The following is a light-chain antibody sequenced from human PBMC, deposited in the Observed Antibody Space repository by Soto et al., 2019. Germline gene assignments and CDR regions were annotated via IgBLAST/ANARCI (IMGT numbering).Light chain of an antibody. Sequence: QSVLTQPPSVSGTPGQRVTISCFGSSSNIGSNTVNWYQQLPGTAPKLLIYSNNQRPSGVPDRFSGSKSGTSASLAISGLQSEDEADYYCAAWDDILNGVIFGGGTKLTVL. CDR1: SSNIGSNT. V-gene: IGLV1-44*01. CDR2: SNN. CDR3: AAWDDILNGVI. J-gene: IGLJ2*01.